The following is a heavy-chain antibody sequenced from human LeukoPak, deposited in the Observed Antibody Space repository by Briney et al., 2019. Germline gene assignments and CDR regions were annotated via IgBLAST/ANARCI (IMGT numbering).Heavy chain of an antibody. J-gene: IGHJ6*02. Sequence: PGGFLRLSCAASGFTFRSYGIHWVRQAPGKGLEWVAVISYDGSNTYYVDSVKGRLTISRDNSKNTLYLQMNSLRGEDTAVYYCARVNGQSSSWLPRSYHYGMDVWGQGTTVTVSS. V-gene: IGHV3-30-3*01. CDR1: GFTFRSYG. CDR3: ARVNGQSSSWLPRSYHYGMDV. D-gene: IGHD6-13*01. CDR2: ISYDGSNT.